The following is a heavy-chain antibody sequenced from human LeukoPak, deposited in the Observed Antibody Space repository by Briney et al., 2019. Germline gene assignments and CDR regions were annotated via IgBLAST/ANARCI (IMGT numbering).Heavy chain of an antibody. J-gene: IGHJ4*02. Sequence: PGGSLRLSCAASGFTFSSYAMSWVRQAPGKGLEWVSAISGSGGSTYYADSVKGRFTISRDNSKNTLYLQMNSLRAEDTAVYYCAKGSTYYYGSGSYNSGYFDYWGQGTLVTVSS. CDR2: ISGSGGST. CDR1: GFTFSSYA. V-gene: IGHV3-23*01. D-gene: IGHD3-10*01. CDR3: AKGSTYYYGSGSYNSGYFDY.